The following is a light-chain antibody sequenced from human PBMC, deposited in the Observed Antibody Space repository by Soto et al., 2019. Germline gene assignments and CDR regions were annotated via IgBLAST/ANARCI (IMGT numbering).Light chain of an antibody. CDR2: EAT. CDR1: ISDIGASNS. J-gene: IGLJ1*01. CDR3: ISYKTDDNFV. V-gene: IGLV2-14*01. Sequence: QSALTQPASLSGSPGQSITISCAGTISDIGASNSVSWYQHLPGRSPTLIIYEATNRPSGVSERFSGSKAGDTASLTISGLQADDESEYFCISYKTDDNFVFGGGTKV.